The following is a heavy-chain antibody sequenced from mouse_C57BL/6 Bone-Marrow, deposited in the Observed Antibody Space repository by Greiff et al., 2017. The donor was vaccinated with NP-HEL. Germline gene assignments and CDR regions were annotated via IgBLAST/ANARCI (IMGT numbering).Heavy chain of an antibody. CDR1: GYTFTSYW. CDR2: IDPSDSYT. J-gene: IGHJ2*01. V-gene: IGHV1-69*01. D-gene: IGHD4-1*01. Sequence: QVQLQQSGAELVMPGASVKLSCKASGYTFTSYWMHWVKQRPGQGLEWIGEIDPSDSYTNYNQKFKGKSTLTVDKSSSTAYMQLSSLTSEDSAVYYCAREGLGRDYFDYWGQGTTLTVSS. CDR3: AREGLGRDYFDY.